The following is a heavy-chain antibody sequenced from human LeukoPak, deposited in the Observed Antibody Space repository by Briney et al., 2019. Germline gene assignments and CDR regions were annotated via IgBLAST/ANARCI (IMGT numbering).Heavy chain of an antibody. V-gene: IGHV3-23*01. CDR3: GKTTVGYSSGRYPGWPVDY. CDR1: GFTFNSYA. Sequence: GGSLRLSCAASGFTFNSYAMYWVRQAPGKGLEWISGIFGSGGSPHYADSVKGRFTISRDNFQNTVYLQLGSPRVEGTAVYYCGKTTVGYSSGRYPGWPVDYWGQGALVTVSS. D-gene: IGHD2-15*01. J-gene: IGHJ4*02. CDR2: IFGSGGSP.